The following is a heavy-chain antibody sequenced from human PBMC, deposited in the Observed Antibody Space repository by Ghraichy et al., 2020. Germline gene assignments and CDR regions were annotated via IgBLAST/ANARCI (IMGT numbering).Heavy chain of an antibody. Sequence: GGSLRLSCAASGFTFNNYAMSWVRQAPGKGLEWVSAISGSGSSTYYADSVKGRFTISRDNPKNTLYLQMNSLRAEDTAVYYCAKGFGFSVGASDYWGRGTLVTVSS. CDR3: AKGFGFSVGASDY. D-gene: IGHD1-26*01. V-gene: IGHV3-23*01. CDR2: ISGSGSST. CDR1: GFTFNNYA. J-gene: IGHJ4*02.